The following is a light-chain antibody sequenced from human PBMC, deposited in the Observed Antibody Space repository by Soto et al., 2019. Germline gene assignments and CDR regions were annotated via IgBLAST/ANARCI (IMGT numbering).Light chain of an antibody. J-gene: IGKJ3*01. CDR3: QQYNNWPRA. CDR2: GAS. CDR1: QSVNSN. Sequence: EKVMTQSPATLSVSPGERANLSCRASQSVNSNLAWYQQKPGQAPRLLIYGASTRATGIPARFSGSGSGTEFTLTISSLQSEDFAVYYCQQYNNWPRAFGPGTKVDIK. V-gene: IGKV3-15*01.